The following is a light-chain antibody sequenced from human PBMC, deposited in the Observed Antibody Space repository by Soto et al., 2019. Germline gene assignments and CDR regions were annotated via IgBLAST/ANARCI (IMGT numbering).Light chain of an antibody. Sequence: DIPMTQSPSSLSASVGDRVSVTCRASQSISTFLNWYQQRPGEAPKLLIYAASSLQSGVPSRFSGSRSGADFTLTIGSLQPEDFATYYCQQSYTTPRTFGQGTKV. J-gene: IGKJ1*01. CDR2: AAS. CDR1: QSISTF. CDR3: QQSYTTPRT. V-gene: IGKV1-39*01.